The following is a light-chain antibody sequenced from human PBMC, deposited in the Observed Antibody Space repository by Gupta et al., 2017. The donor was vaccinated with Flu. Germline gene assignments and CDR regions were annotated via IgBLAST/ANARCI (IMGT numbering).Light chain of an antibody. CDR2: EVS. Sequence: TGTSSDIGAYNFVSWYRQYPGNAPKLMICEVSDRPSGVSSRFSGSKFGNTASLTISGLQTEDEADYYCSSFTTSNTWVFGGGTKLTVL. CDR1: SSDIGAYNF. CDR3: SSFTTSNTWV. J-gene: IGLJ3*02. V-gene: IGLV2-14*01.